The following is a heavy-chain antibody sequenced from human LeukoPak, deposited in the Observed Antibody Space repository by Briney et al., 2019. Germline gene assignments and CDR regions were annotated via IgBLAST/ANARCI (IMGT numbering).Heavy chain of an antibody. J-gene: IGHJ5*02. CDR3: AREMKGGYSYGRYNWFDP. D-gene: IGHD5-18*01. CDR1: GGSISSDY. Sequence: SETLSLTCTVSGGSISSDYWSWIRQPPGKGLEWIGYMYYRGSTKYNPSLKSRVTISGDTSKNQFSLKLSSVTAADTAVYYCAREMKGGYSYGRYNWFDPWGQGTLVTVSS. CDR2: MYYRGST. V-gene: IGHV4-59*12.